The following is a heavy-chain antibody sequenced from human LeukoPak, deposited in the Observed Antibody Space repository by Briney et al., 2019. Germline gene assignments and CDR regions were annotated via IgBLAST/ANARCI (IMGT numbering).Heavy chain of an antibody. Sequence: GESLKISCAASGYNFNSYWIGWVRQMPGKGLEWMGIIFPGDSDITYSPSFQGQVTISADRSINTAYLQWSSLKASDTGVYYCARVFYTNKPGGFDYWGRGTLVTVSS. V-gene: IGHV5-51*01. CDR2: IFPGDSDI. D-gene: IGHD2-8*01. J-gene: IGHJ4*02. CDR3: ARVFYTNKPGGFDY. CDR1: GYNFNSYW.